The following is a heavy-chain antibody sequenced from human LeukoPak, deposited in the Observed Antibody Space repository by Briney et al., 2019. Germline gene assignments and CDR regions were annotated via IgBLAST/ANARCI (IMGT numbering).Heavy chain of an antibody. V-gene: IGHV4-39*07. Sequence: PSETLSLTCTVSGGSISSSSYYWGWIRQPPGKGLEWIGSIYYSGSTYYNPSLKSRVTISVDTSKNQFSLKLSSVTAADTAVYYCARENRYYDFWSGYYGGQGGYMDVWGKGTTVTVSS. CDR3: ARENRYYDFWSGYYGGQGGYMDV. J-gene: IGHJ6*03. D-gene: IGHD3-3*01. CDR2: IYYSGST. CDR1: GGSISSSSYY.